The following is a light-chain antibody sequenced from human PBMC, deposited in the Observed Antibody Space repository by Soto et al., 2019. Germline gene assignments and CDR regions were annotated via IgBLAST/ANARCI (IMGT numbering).Light chain of an antibody. V-gene: IGKV3-20*01. J-gene: IGKJ4*01. Sequence: EIVLTQSPGTLSLSPGERATLSCRASQSVSSSYLAWYQQKPGQAPRLLIYAASSRATGIPDRFSGSGSGTDFTLTISRLEPEYFAVYYCQQYGSSPFTFGGGTKVEIK. CDR1: QSVSSSY. CDR2: AAS. CDR3: QQYGSSPFT.